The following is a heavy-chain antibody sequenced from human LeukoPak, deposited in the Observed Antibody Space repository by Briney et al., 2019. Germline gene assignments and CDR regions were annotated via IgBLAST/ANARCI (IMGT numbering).Heavy chain of an antibody. V-gene: IGHV1-2*06. J-gene: IGHJ4*02. D-gene: IGHD3-22*01. CDR2: INPNSGGT. Sequence: ASVKVSCKASGYTFTGYYMHWVRQAPGQGLEWMGRINPNSGGTNYAQKFQGRVTMTRDTSISTAYMELSRLRSDDTAVYYCARDSTYYYDSSGYSVDYWGQGTLVTVSS. CDR1: GYTFTGYY. CDR3: ARDSTYYYDSSGYSVDY.